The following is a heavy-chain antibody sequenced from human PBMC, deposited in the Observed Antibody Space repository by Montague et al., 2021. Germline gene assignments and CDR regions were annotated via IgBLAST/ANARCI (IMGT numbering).Heavy chain of an antibody. CDR1: GGSISSTSHY. CDR2: FYSGGNT. J-gene: IGHJ4*02. V-gene: IGHV4-39*01. Sequence: SETLSLTCTVSGGSISSTSHYWDWIRQPPGKGLEWIGTFYSGGNTYYNPALKSRVSISADTSNNQFSLKLHSVTAADTAVYFCARARITGTTTPLDYWGQGTLAIVSS. CDR3: ARARITGTTTPLDY. D-gene: IGHD1/OR15-1a*01.